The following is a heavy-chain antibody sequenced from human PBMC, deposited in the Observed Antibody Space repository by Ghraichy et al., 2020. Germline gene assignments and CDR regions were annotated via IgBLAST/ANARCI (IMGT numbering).Heavy chain of an antibody. CDR3: ARDLEVTTWNWFDP. J-gene: IGHJ5*02. V-gene: IGHV4-61*01. CDR1: GGSVSSGSYY. CDR2: IYYSGST. D-gene: IGHD4-11*01. Sequence: SQTLSLTCTVSGGSVSSGSYYWSWIRQPPGKGLEWIGYIYYSGSTNYNPSLKSRVTISVDTSKNQFSLKLSSVTAADTAVYYCARDLEVTTWNWFDPWGQGTLVTVSS.